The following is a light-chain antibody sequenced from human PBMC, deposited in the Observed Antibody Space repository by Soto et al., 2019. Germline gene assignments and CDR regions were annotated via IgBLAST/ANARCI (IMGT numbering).Light chain of an antibody. Sequence: QLVLTQPPSASGTPGQRVTISCSGSSSNIGSNAVNWYQQLPGKAPKVLIYSNNQRPSGVPDRFSGSESGTSASLAISGLQSEDEADYYCAAWDDSLNGAVFGGGTQVTVL. CDR3: AAWDDSLNGAV. V-gene: IGLV1-44*01. CDR1: SSNIGSNA. J-gene: IGLJ2*01. CDR2: SNN.